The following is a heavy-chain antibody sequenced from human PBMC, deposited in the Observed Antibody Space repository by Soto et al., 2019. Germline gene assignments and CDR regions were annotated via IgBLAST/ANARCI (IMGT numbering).Heavy chain of an antibody. D-gene: IGHD1-1*01. V-gene: IGHV3-30*18. CDR2: ISFDGSNQ. Sequence: PGESLKISCAASGFMFNAYGMHWVRQAPGKGLEWVAVISFDGSNQYYEESVKGRFTISRDNSMDTVYLQMHSLRAEDTAVYFCVKAGTMTGTGTTPRSFNIWGRGTMVTVSS. J-gene: IGHJ3*02. CDR1: GFMFNAYG. CDR3: VKAGTMTGTGTTPRSFNI.